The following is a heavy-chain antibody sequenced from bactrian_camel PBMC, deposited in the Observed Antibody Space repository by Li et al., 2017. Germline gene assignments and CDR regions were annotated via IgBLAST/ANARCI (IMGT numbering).Heavy chain of an antibody. CDR1: GYTGSSSC. Sequence: VQLVESGGGSVQAGGSLRLSCAASGYTGSSSCMGWFRRAPGKEREGVTVISTGGNTYADSVKGRFIISQDNAKRTVYLQMNSLKPEDTAIYYCAAHYQAWGSRCYSAYNRADFPYWGQGTQVTVS. CDR3: AAHYQAWGSRCYSAYNRADFPY. V-gene: IGHV3S53*01. CDR2: ISTGGNT. J-gene: IGHJ4*01. D-gene: IGHD1*01.